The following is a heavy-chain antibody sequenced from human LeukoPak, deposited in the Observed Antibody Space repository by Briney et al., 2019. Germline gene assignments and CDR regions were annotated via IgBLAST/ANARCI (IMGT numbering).Heavy chain of an antibody. CDR3: ARATIFGVVILD. V-gene: IGHV4-61*02. J-gene: IGHJ3*01. CDR1: GGSISSGSYY. Sequence: PSETLSLTCTVSGGSISSGSYYWSWIRQPAGKGLEWIGRIYTSGSTNYSPSLKIRVTISVDTSKNQFSLKLSSVTAADTAVYYCARATIFGVVILDWGQGTMVTVSS. D-gene: IGHD3-3*01. CDR2: IYTSGST.